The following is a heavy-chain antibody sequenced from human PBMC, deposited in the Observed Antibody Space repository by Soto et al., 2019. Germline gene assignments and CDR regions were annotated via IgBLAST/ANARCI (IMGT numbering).Heavy chain of an antibody. CDR2: IYYSGST. D-gene: IGHD4-17*01. V-gene: IGHV4-39*01. J-gene: IGHJ4*02. CDR3: ARGYGDYDY. CDR1: GGSISSSSYY. Sequence: QLQLQESGPGLVKPSETLSLTCTVSGGSISSSSYYWGWIRQPPGKGLECIGSIYYSGSTYYTPSLKSRVTISVNTSKNQFSLKLSSVTAADTAVYYCARGYGDYDYWGQGTLVTVSS.